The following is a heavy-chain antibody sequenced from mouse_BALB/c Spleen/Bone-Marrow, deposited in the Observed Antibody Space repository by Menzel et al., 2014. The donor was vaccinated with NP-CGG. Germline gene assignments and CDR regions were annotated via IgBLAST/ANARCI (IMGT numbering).Heavy chain of an antibody. CDR2: IRYSGST. Sequence: EVQLQQSGPGLVKPSQSLSLTCTVTGYSITSDYAWNWIRQFPGNKLEWMGYIRYSGSTSYNPSLESRISITRDTSKNQFFLQLNSVTTEDTATYYCARYYYGSSYWYFDVWGAGTTVTVSS. J-gene: IGHJ1*01. V-gene: IGHV3-2*02. CDR1: GYSITSDYA. CDR3: ARYYYGSSYWYFDV. D-gene: IGHD1-1*01.